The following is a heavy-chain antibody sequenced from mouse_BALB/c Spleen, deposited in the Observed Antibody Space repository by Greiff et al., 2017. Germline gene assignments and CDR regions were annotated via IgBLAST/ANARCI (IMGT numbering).Heavy chain of an antibody. J-gene: IGHJ4*01. CDR2: INTYTGEP. D-gene: IGHD1-2*01. V-gene: IGHV9-3-1*01. CDR1: GYTFTNYG. CDR3: ARWTTATDYAMDY. Sequence: VESGPELKKPGETVKISCKASGYTFTNYGMNWVKHAPGKGLKWMGWINTYTGEPTYADDFKGRFAFSLETSASTAYLQINNLKNEDTATYFCARWTTATDYAMDYWGQGTSVTVSS.